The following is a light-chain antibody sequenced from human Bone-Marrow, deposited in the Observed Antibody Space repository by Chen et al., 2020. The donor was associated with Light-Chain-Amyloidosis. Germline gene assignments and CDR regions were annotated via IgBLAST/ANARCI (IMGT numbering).Light chain of an antibody. Sequence: DIVMTQSPLSLPVTPGEPASISCRSSQSLLHSNGYNYLDWYLQKPGQSPQLLIYLGSNRASGVPDWFSGSGSGTDFTLKISRVEAEDVGVYYCIQALQTPFTFGPGTKVDIK. J-gene: IGKJ3*01. CDR1: QSLLHSNGYNY. CDR3: IQALQTPFT. CDR2: LGS. V-gene: IGKV2-28*01.